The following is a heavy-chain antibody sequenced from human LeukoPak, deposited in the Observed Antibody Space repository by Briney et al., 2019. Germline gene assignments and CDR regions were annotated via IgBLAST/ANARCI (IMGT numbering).Heavy chain of an antibody. V-gene: IGHV4-61*02. CDR3: ARRVAFDI. CDR2: IYTSGST. J-gene: IGHJ3*02. CDR1: GGSISSGNYY. Sequence: SETLSLTCTVSGGSISSGNYYWSWIRQPAGKGLEWIGRIYTSGSTNYNPSLKSRVTMSVDTSKNQFSLRLSSVTAADTAVYYCARRVAFDIWGQGTMVTVSS.